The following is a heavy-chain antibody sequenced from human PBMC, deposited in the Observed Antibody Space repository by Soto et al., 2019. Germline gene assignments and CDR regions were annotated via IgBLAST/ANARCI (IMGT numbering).Heavy chain of an antibody. CDR1: GFTFSSYA. CDR2: ISYDGSNK. D-gene: IGHD1-20*01. V-gene: IGHV3-30-3*01. Sequence: GGSLRLSCAASGFTFSSYAMHWVRQAPGKGLEWVAVISYDGSNKYYADSVKGRFTISRDNSKNTLYLQMNSLRAEDTAVYYCEKDLSNWNLGAPDYWGQGTLVTVSS. J-gene: IGHJ4*02. CDR3: EKDLSNWNLGAPDY.